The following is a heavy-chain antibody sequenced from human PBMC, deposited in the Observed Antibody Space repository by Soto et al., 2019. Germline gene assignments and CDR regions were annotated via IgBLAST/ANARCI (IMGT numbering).Heavy chain of an antibody. J-gene: IGHJ6*02. CDR2: IDSDGSST. V-gene: IGHV3-74*01. Sequence: LSCAASGFTFGSYWMNWVRQAPGKGLVWVSRIDSDGSSTTYADSVKGRFTTSRDNAKNTLYLQMSSLRVEDTAVYYCARGRPYGMDDWGQGTTVTVSS. CDR1: GFTFGSYW. CDR3: ARGRPYGMDD.